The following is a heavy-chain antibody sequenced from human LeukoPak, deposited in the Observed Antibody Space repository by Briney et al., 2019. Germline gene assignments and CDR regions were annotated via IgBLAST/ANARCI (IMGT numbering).Heavy chain of an antibody. CDR3: ATSRFYLES. V-gene: IGHV3-21*06. CDR2: ISFSSTHI. CDR1: GFIFSNYG. Sequence: GGSLRLSCAASGFIFSNYGMSWVRQAPGKGLGWVSSISFSSTHIYYADSIQGRFTISRDNAENSLYLQMNSLRAEDTAVYYCATSRFYLESWGQGTLVTVSS. J-gene: IGHJ4*02.